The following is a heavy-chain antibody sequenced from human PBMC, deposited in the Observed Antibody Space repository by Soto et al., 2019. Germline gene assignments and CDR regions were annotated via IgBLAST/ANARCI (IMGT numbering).Heavy chain of an antibody. CDR2: ISYDGSNK. CDR1: GFTFSSYG. V-gene: IGHV3-30*18. D-gene: IGHD3-10*01. CDR3: ANVVMVRGVLNAPQTTLIDY. J-gene: IGHJ4*02. Sequence: QVQLVESGGGVVQPGRSLRLSCAASGFTFSSYGMHWVRQAPGKGLERVAVISYDGSNKYYADSVKGRFTISRDNSKNTLYLQMNSVRAEDTAVYYCANVVMVRGVLNAPQTTLIDYWGQGTLVTVS.